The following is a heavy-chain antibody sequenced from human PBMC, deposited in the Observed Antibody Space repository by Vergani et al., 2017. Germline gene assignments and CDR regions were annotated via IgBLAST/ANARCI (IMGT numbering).Heavy chain of an antibody. V-gene: IGHV3-21*01. CDR2: ISSSSSYI. J-gene: IGHJ4*02. CDR1: GFTFSSYS. D-gene: IGHD2-2*01. CDR3: AISFYCTSTSCPTKDY. Sequence: EVQLVESGGGLVQPGGSLRLSCAASGFTFSSYSMNWVRQAPGKGLEWVSSISSSSSYIYYADSVKGRFTISRDNAKNSLYLQMDSLRAEDTAVYYCAISFYCTSTSCPTKDYWGQGTLVTVSS.